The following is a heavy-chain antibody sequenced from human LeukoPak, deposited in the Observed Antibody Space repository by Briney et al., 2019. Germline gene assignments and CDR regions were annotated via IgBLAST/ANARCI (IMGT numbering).Heavy chain of an antibody. CDR1: GYTFTSYD. CDR3: ARVPSNCGGDCYTDY. D-gene: IGHD2-21*02. V-gene: IGHV1-8*01. CDR2: MNPNSGNT. Sequence: ASVKVSCKASGYTFTSYDNNWVRQATGQGLEWMGWMNPNSGNTGYAQKFQGRGTMTRNTSINTAYIELSSLRSEDTAVYYCARVPSNCGGDCYTDYWGQGTLVTVSS. J-gene: IGHJ4*02.